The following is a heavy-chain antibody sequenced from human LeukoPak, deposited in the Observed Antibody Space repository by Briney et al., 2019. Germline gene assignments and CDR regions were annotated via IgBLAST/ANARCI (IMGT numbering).Heavy chain of an antibody. CDR2: MNPIRGNT. V-gene: IGHV1-8*02. D-gene: IGHD3-3*01. Sequence: ASVKVSCTTSGYTFTGYYMHWVRQATGHGRVWVGWMNPIRGNTDYAQKIQGRVTMTRNTSISTAYMELSSLRSEDTAVYYCAREYRYITIFGVVNAGSLYGMDVWGQGTTVTVSS. CDR3: AREYRYITIFGVVNAGSLYGMDV. CDR1: GYTFTGYY. J-gene: IGHJ6*02.